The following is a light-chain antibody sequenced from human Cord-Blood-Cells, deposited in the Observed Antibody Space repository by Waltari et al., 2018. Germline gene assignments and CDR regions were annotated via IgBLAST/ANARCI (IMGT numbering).Light chain of an antibody. Sequence: QSALTQPASVSGSPGQSITISCTGTSSDVGGYNYVSWYQQHPVKAPKLMIYDVSKRPSGVSNRFSGSKSGNTASLTISGLQAEDEADYYCSSYTSSSVVFGGGTKLTVL. CDR2: DVS. CDR3: SSYTSSSVV. CDR1: SSDVGGYNY. V-gene: IGLV2-14*01. J-gene: IGLJ2*01.